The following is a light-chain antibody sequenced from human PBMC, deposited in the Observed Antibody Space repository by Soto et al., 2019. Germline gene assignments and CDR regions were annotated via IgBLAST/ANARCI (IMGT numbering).Light chain of an antibody. J-gene: IGKJ4*01. CDR3: QQYNSYSLT. Sequence: DIQMTQSPSTLSASVGDRVTITCLASQISSNWGAWYQQKPGKAPKLLIYKASSLESGVPSRFSGSGSGTEFTLTISSLQPDDFATYYCQQYNSYSLTFGGGTKVDI. CDR2: KAS. V-gene: IGKV1-5*03. CDR1: QISSNW.